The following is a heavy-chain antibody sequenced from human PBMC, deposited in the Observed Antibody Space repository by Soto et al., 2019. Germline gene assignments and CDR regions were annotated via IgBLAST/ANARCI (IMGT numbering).Heavy chain of an antibody. V-gene: IGHV1-69*08. J-gene: IGHJ4*02. CDR1: GYTFTGYY. Sequence: SVKVSCKASGYTFTGYYIHWVRQAPGQGLEWMGRIIPILGTANYAQKFQGRVTITADKSTSTAYMELSSLRSEDTAVYYCAIRDLRARGDYWGQGTLVTVSS. D-gene: IGHD3-10*01. CDR2: IIPILGTA. CDR3: AIRDLRARGDY.